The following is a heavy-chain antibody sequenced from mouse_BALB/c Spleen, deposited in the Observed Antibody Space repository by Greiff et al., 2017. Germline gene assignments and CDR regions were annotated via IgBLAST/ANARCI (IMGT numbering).Heavy chain of an antibody. Sequence: VQLQQSGAELARPGASVKLSCKASGYTFTSYWMQWVKQRPGQGLEWIGAIYPGDGDTRYTQKFKGKATLTADKSSSTAYMQLSSLASEDSAVYYCARGPLLRWYFDVWGAGTTVTVSS. D-gene: IGHD1-2*01. CDR1: GYTFTSYW. V-gene: IGHV1-87*01. CDR3: ARGPLLRWYFDV. J-gene: IGHJ1*01. CDR2: IYPGDGDT.